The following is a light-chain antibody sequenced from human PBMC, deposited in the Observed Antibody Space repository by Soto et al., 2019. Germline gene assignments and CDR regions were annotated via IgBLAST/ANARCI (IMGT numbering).Light chain of an antibody. Sequence: QSVLTQPPSASGTPGQRVTISCSGSSSNIGSNYVFWYQHLPGTATKLLIYRNNQRPSEVPDRFSGSKSGTSASLAISGLRSEDETDYYCAAWDDSLSGVVFGGGTQLTVL. J-gene: IGLJ2*01. CDR1: SSNIGSNY. CDR3: AAWDDSLSGVV. CDR2: RNN. V-gene: IGLV1-47*01.